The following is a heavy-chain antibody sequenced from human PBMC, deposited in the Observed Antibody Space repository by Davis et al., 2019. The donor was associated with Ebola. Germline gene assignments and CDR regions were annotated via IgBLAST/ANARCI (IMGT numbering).Heavy chain of an antibody. D-gene: IGHD5-12*01. CDR2: INHSGST. CDR3: ARGRGGYITHNYYYAMDV. CDR1: DGSFSAYH. Sequence: PGGSLRLSCAVYDGSFSAYHWSWIRQPPGKGLEWIGEINHSGSTNYNPSLLSRVTISVDTSKNQFSLRLSSVTAADTAVYYCARGRGGYITHNYYYAMDVWGQGTTVTVSS. V-gene: IGHV4-34*01. J-gene: IGHJ6*02.